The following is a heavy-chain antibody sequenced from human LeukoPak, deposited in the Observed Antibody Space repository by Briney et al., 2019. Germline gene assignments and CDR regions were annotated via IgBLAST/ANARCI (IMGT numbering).Heavy chain of an antibody. J-gene: IGHJ4*02. CDR2: ISYDGSNK. D-gene: IGHD2-21*02. CDR1: GFTFSSYA. Sequence: PGGSLRLPCAASGFTFSSYAMHWVRQAPGKGLEWVAVISYDGSNKYYADSVKGRFTISRDNSKNTLYLQMNSLRAEDTAVYYCARGTVTARYSYFDYWGQGTLVTVSS. V-gene: IGHV3-30-3*01. CDR3: ARGTVTARYSYFDY.